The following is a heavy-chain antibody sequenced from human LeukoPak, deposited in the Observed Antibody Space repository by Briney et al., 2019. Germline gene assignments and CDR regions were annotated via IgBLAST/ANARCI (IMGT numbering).Heavy chain of an antibody. D-gene: IGHD6-13*01. Sequence: SQTLSLTCAISGDSVSSNSATWSWIRQSPSRGLEWLGRTYYRSKWYNDYAVSVKSRIIINPDTSRNQFSLQLNSVTPEDTAVYYCARGSSSNRWYFDYWGQGTLVTVSS. J-gene: IGHJ4*02. CDR3: ARGSSSNRWYFDY. V-gene: IGHV6-1*01. CDR2: TYYRSKWYN. CDR1: GDSVSSNSAT.